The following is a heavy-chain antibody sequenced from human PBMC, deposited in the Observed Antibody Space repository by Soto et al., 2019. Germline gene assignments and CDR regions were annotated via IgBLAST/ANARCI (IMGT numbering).Heavy chain of an antibody. Sequence: GESLKISCKTSGYSFTSYWIGWVRQLPGKGLEWMGIIYPDDSDTRYSPSFQGQVTISADKSLTTAYLQWSSLQASDTAIYYCVRHGGYSYTYGFEVYYYYAIDVWGQGTAVTVSS. V-gene: IGHV5-51*01. CDR3: VRHGGYSYTYGFEVYYYYAIDV. CDR2: IYPDDSDT. D-gene: IGHD5-18*01. J-gene: IGHJ6*02. CDR1: GYSFTSYW.